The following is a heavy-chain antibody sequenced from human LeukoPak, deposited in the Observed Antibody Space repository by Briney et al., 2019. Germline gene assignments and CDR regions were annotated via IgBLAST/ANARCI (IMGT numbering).Heavy chain of an antibody. Sequence: SETLSLTCAGYGGSFSGYYWSWIRQPPGKGLEWIEEINHSGSTNYNPSLKSRVTISVDTSKNQFSRKLSSVTAADTAVYYCASVVTTSSNDAFDIWGQGTMVTVSS. V-gene: IGHV4-34*01. CDR3: ASVVTTSSNDAFDI. J-gene: IGHJ3*02. CDR1: GGSFSGYY. D-gene: IGHD2-21*02. CDR2: INHSGST.